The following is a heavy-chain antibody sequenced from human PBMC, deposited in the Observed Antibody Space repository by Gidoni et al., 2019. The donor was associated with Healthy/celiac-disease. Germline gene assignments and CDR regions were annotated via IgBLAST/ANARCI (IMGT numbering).Heavy chain of an antibody. Sequence: QVQLVESGGGVVQPGSSLRRYCAASGFTVSSYGMHWVRQALGKGLEWVAVISYDASNKYYADPVKGRFTISRDKSKHTLYLQLNSLSAEDTCVYYCAKGTWPYYFDYWGQGTLVTVSS. CDR2: ISYDASNK. CDR1: GFTVSSYG. CDR3: AKGTWPYYFDY. J-gene: IGHJ4*02. V-gene: IGHV3-30*18.